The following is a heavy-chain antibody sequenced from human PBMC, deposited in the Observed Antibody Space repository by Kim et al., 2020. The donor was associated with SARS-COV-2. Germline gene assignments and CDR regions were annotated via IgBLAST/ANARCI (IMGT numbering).Heavy chain of an antibody. D-gene: IGHD6-19*01. Sequence: ASVKVSCEASGYSLTSFGISWVRQAPGGQGLEYVGWISAYSGHKNSAPKFQGRITLTTEISTNTAYMELRSLTSDDTAVYFCARGGDSSGWVFDYWGQGALVTVSS. CDR1: GYSLTSFG. CDR3: ARGGDSSGWVFDY. CDR2: ISAYSGHK. V-gene: IGHV1-18*01. J-gene: IGHJ4*02.